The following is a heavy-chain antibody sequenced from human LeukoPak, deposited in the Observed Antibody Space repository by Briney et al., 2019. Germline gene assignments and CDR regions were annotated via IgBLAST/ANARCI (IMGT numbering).Heavy chain of an antibody. J-gene: IGHJ4*02. CDR3: ARDPPYCSGGSCYSSYYFDY. V-gene: IGHV1-46*01. CDR1: GYTFTSYY. CDR2: INPSGGST. Sequence: ASVKVSRKASGYTFTSYYMHWVRQAPGQGLEWMGIINPSGGSTSYAQKFQGRVTMTRDTSTSTVYMELSSLRSEDTAVYYCARDPPYCSGGSCYSSYYFDYWGQGTLVTVSS. D-gene: IGHD2-15*01.